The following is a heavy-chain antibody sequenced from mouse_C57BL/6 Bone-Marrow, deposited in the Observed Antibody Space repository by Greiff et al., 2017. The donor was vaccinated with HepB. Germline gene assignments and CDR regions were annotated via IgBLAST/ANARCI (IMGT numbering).Heavy chain of an antibody. CDR2: ISSGSSTI. CDR3: AMGWLLRAMDY. J-gene: IGHJ4*01. D-gene: IGHD2-3*01. CDR1: GFTFSDYG. Sequence: EVKLVESGGGLVKPGGSLKLSCAASGFTFSDYGMHWVRQAPEKGLEWVAYISSGSSTIYYADTVKGRFTISRDNAKNTLFLQMTSLRSEDTAMYYCAMGWLLRAMDYWGQGTSVTVSS. V-gene: IGHV5-17*01.